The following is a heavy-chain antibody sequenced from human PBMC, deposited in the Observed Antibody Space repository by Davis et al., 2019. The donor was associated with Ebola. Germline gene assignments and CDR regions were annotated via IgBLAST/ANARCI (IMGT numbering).Heavy chain of an antibody. V-gene: IGHV4-30-4*01. D-gene: IGHD1-7*01. CDR1: GGSISSGDYY. CDR3: ARQRLVLLSCFDY. CDR2: IYYSGST. Sequence: SETLSLTCTVSGGSISSGDYYWSWIRQPPGKGLEWIGYIYYSGSTYYNPSLKSRVTISVDTSKNQFSLKLSSVTAADTAVYYCARQRLVLLSCFDYWGQGTLVTVSS. J-gene: IGHJ4*02.